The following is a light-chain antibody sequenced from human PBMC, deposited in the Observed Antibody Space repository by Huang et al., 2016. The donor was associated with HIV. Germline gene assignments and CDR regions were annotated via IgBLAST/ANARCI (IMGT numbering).Light chain of an antibody. CDR2: GES. V-gene: IGKV3-15*01. Sequence: EIVMTHSPGTLSLSPGERATPSCRPSQSVSSNLAWYQHKPGQAPRLLIYGESTRATGVPARFSGSGSGTEFTLTISSLQSDDFVVYYCQQYQDWPRTFGQGTKVEIK. CDR3: QQYQDWPRT. CDR1: QSVSSN. J-gene: IGKJ1*01.